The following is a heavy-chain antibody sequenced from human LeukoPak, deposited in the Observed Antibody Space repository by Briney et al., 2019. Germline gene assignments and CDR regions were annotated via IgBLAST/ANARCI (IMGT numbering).Heavy chain of an antibody. V-gene: IGHV1-2*02. CDR1: GYTFTGYY. CDR3: ARGAEAETSPLDF. J-gene: IGHJ4*02. D-gene: IGHD6-13*01. Sequence: GASVKVSCKASGYTFTGYYMHWVRQAPGQGLEWMGWINPNSGGTNYAQKFQGRVTMTRDTSISTAYMELSRLRSDDTAVYYCARGAEAETSPLDFWGQGTPVTVSS. CDR2: INPNSGGT.